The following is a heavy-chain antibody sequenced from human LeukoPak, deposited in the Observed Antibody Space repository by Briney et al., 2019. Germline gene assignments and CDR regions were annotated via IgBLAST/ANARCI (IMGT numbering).Heavy chain of an antibody. V-gene: IGHV4-59*08. CDR2: IYYSGST. Sequence: PSETLSLTCTVSGGSISSYYWSWIRQPPGKGLEWSGYIYYSGSTNYNPSLKSRVTISVDTSKNQFSLKLSSVTAADTAVYYCARHAVVAGTVYFDYWGQGTLVTVSS. J-gene: IGHJ4*02. CDR1: GGSISSYY. CDR3: ARHAVVAGTVYFDY. D-gene: IGHD2-15*01.